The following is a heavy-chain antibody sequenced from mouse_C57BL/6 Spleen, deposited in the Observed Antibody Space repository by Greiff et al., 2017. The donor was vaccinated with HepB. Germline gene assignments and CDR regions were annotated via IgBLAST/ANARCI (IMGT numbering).Heavy chain of an antibody. CDR2: IHPNSGST. V-gene: IGHV1-64*01. CDR3: ARSSSYYGSCYDAMEC. D-gene: IGHD1-1*01. CDR1: GYTFTSYW. J-gene: IGHJ4*01. Sequence: QVQLKHPGAELVKPGASVKLSCKASGYTFTSYWMHWVKQRPGQGLEWIGMIHPNSGSTNYNEKFKSKATLTVDKSSSTAYMQLSSLTSEDSAVYYCARSSSYYGSCYDAMECWGQGTSVTVTS.